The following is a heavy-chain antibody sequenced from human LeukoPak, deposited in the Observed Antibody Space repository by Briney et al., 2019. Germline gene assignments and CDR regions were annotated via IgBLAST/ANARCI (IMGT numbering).Heavy chain of an antibody. V-gene: IGHV4-34*01. D-gene: IGHD2/OR15-2a*01. CDR3: ARSTLPDDY. Sequence: PSETLSLTCAVYGGSFSGYYWSWIRQPPGKGLEWIEEINHSGSTNYNPSLKSRVTISVDTSKNQFSLKLSSVTAADTAVCYCARSTLPDDYWGQGTLVTVSS. J-gene: IGHJ4*02. CDR1: GGSFSGYY. CDR2: INHSGST.